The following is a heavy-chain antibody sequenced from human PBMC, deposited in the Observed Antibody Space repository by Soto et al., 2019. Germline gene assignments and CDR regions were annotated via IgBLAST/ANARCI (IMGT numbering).Heavy chain of an antibody. J-gene: IGHJ4*02. V-gene: IGHV3-33*01. CDR3: TTEGGDCFGGRWSSAK. CDR1: GFIFNTHG. CDR2: IRHDGAEK. Sequence: QVQLVESGGGVVQPGRSLRLSCTTSGFIFNTHGLHWVRQAPGKGLDWVAVIRHDGAEKYYADSVKGRFTISRDESKSMLYLEMNNLGDEDTAVYYCTTEGGDCFGGRWSSAKWGQGTLVSVFS. D-gene: IGHD2-15*01.